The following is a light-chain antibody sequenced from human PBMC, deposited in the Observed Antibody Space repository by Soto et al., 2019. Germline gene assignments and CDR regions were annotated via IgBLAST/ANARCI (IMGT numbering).Light chain of an antibody. CDR2: EVN. J-gene: IGLJ1*01. CDR3: SSYAGSNNYV. CDR1: TGDVGGYNY. V-gene: IGLV2-8*01. Sequence: QSVLTQPPSASGSPGQSVTISCTGTTGDVGGYNYVSWYQQHPGKAPQLIIYEVNKRPSGVPDRFSGSKSDITAPLTVSGLQAEDEADYYCSSYAGSNNYVFGTGTKVTVL.